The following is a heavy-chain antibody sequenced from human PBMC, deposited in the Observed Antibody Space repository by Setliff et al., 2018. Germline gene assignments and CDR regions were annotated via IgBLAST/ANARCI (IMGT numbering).Heavy chain of an antibody. CDR1: GFTFSSYA. CDR2: IGNHNSGTT. V-gene: IGHV3-48*04. Sequence: PGGSLRLSCAASGFTFSSYAMSRVRQAPGKGLEWIAYIGNHNSGTTFYAESVKGRFTISRDNARNSLFLQMNNLRAEDTAVYYCARELSRSNWNYGGFDYWGQGTLVTVSS. CDR3: ARELSRSNWNYGGFDY. J-gene: IGHJ4*02. D-gene: IGHD1-7*01.